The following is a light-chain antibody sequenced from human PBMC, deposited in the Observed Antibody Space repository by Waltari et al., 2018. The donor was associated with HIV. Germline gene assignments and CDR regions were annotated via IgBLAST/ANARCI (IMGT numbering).Light chain of an antibody. J-gene: IGLJ1*01. V-gene: IGLV1-47*01. CDR1: SSNVGRDN. CDR3: AAWDNILSGYV. CDR2: NDY. Sequence: QSALTQPPSTSGTPGTRVTMHCSGSSSNVGRDNVYWYQQIPGTAPKLLIYNDYQRPSGVPDRFSGSKSGTSASLAISGLRSEDEADYYCAAWDNILSGYVFGTGTKVTVL.